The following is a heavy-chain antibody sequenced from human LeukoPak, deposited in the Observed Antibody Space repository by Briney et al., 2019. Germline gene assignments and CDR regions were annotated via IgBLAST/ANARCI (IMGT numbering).Heavy chain of an antibody. CDR2: IKQDGSEK. Sequence: GGSLRLSCAASGFTFSSYWMSWVRQAPGKGLEWVANIKQDGSEKYYVDSVKGRFTISRDNAKNSLYLQMNSLRAEDTAVYYCARGYTYYDFWSGHYTPSEEDAFDIWGQGTMVTVSS. J-gene: IGHJ3*02. V-gene: IGHV3-7*01. CDR1: GFTFSSYW. D-gene: IGHD3-3*01. CDR3: ARGYTYYDFWSGHYTPSEEDAFDI.